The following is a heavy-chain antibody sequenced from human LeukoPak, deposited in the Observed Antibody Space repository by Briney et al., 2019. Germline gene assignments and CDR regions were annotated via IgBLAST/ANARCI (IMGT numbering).Heavy chain of an antibody. CDR2: ISYSGRT. J-gene: IGHJ2*01. CDR1: GGSISTSTYY. V-gene: IGHV4-39*01. Sequence: SETLSLTCTVSGGSISTSTYYWGWIRRPPGKGLEWNGSISYSGRTYNNSSLKSRLTISVDTSKIQFFLKLSSVAAPVTAVYYCARGVYSGSYKGYFDLWGRGTLVTVSS. D-gene: IGHD1-26*01. CDR3: ARGVYSGSYKGYFDL.